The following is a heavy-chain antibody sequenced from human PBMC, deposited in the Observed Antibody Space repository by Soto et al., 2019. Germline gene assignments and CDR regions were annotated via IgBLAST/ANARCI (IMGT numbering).Heavy chain of an antibody. CDR3: ARSQNISAARSMDV. CDR2: IDPNHNSA. V-gene: IGHV1-46*01. Sequence: QVQLVQSGAEVKKPGASVKVSCKASGYTLTRHTMYCVRQPPGQGLQWMGLIDPNHNSAIYAQKFGGRVTMTSDTSTSIVDMELRGLRSEDSAIYFCARSQNISAARSMDVWGQGTTVTVSS. D-gene: IGHD6-13*01. J-gene: IGHJ6*02. CDR1: GYTLTRHT.